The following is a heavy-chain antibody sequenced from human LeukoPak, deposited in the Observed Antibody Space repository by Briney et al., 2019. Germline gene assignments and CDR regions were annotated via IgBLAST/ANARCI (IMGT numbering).Heavy chain of an antibody. D-gene: IGHD2-2*01. J-gene: IGHJ6*03. CDR1: GFTFSSYG. V-gene: IGHV3-30*18. CDR3: AKDWVYCSSTSCHGGASMDV. Sequence: PGGSLRLSCAASGFTFSSYGMHWVRQAPGKGLEWVAVISYDGSNKYYADSVKGRFTISRDNSKNTLYLQMNSLRAEDTAVYYCAKDWVYCSSTSCHGGASMDVWGKGTTVTVSS. CDR2: ISYDGSNK.